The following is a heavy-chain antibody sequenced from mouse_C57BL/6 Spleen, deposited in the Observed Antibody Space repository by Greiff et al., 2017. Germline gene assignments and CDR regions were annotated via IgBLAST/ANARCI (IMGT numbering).Heavy chain of an antibody. CDR3: ARQEDLGFDD. V-gene: IGHV5-6*01. J-gene: IGHJ2*01. Sequence: EVQLVESGGDLVKPGGSLKLSCAASGFTFSSYGMSWVRQTPDKRLEWVATLSSGGSYTYYPDSVKGRFTISIDNSKNTLYLQMSSLKSEDAAMYYCARQEDLGFDDWGQGTTLTVSS. CDR1: GFTFSSYG. D-gene: IGHD4-1*01. CDR2: LSSGGSYT.